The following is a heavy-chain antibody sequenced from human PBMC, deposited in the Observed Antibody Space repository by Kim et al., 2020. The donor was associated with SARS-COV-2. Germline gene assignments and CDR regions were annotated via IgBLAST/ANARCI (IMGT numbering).Heavy chain of an antibody. J-gene: IGHJ4*02. CDR2: T. Sequence: TYYADPLKGRCTISRDNSKNSLYLQMNRLRTEDTALYYCAKTYSSGWYEGWGQGTLVTVSS. V-gene: IGHV3-43*01. D-gene: IGHD6-19*01. CDR3: AKTYSSGWYEG.